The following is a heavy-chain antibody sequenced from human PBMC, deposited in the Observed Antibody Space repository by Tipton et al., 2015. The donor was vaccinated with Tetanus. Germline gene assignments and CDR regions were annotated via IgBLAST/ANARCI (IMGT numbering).Heavy chain of an antibody. CDR3: ARGTGDY. V-gene: IGHV4-59*01. J-gene: IGHJ4*02. CDR2: ISYSGST. CDR1: GGSMSNNY. Sequence: TLSLTCTVSGGSMSNNYWSWIRQPPGKGLEWIGYISYSGSTNSNYSLKSRITISQDTSKNQFSLKLTSVTAADTAVYYCARGTGDYWGQGTLVTVSS. D-gene: IGHD1-14*01.